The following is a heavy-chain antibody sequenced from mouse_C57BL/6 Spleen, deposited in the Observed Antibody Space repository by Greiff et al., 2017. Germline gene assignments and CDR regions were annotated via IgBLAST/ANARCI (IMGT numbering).Heavy chain of an antibody. V-gene: IGHV1-52*01. CDR3: ARDGSSLFAY. J-gene: IGHJ3*01. CDR1: GYTFTSYW. Sequence: VKLQQPGAELVRPGSSVKLSCKASGYTFTSYWMHWVKQRPIQGLEWIGNIDPSDSETHYNQKFKDKATLTVDKSSSTAYMQLSSLTSEDSAVYYCARDGSSLFAYWGQGTLVTVSA. CDR2: IDPSDSET. D-gene: IGHD1-1*01.